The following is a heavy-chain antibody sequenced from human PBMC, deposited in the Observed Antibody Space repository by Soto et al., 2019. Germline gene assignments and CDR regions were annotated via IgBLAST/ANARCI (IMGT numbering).Heavy chain of an antibody. D-gene: IGHD2-15*01. Sequence: PSETLSLTCAVYGGSFSGYYWSWIRQPPGKGLEWIGEINHSGSTNYNPSLKSRVTISVDTSKNQFSLELSSVTAADTAVYYCARVVVVVAATKGGWFDPWGQGTLVTVSS. V-gene: IGHV4-34*01. CDR2: INHSGST. CDR3: ARVVVVVAATKGGWFDP. CDR1: GGSFSGYY. J-gene: IGHJ5*02.